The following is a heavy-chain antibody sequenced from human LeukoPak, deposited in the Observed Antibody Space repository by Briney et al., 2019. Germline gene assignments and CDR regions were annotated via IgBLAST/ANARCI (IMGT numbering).Heavy chain of an antibody. Sequence: ASVKVSCKASGCTFTSYGISWVRQAPGQGLEWMGWISAYNGNTNYAQKLQGRVTMTTDTSTSTAYMELRSLRSDDTAVYYCARDLGVDSSWSPFDYWGQGTLVTVSS. J-gene: IGHJ4*02. D-gene: IGHD6-6*01. CDR3: ARDLGVDSSWSPFDY. CDR1: GCTFTSYG. CDR2: ISAYNGNT. V-gene: IGHV1-18*04.